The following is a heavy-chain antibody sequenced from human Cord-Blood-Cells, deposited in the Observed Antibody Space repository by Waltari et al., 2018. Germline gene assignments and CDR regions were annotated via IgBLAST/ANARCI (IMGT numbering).Heavy chain of an antibody. Sequence: QVQLVQSGAEVKKPGASVKASCMASGYTFTRYYMHWVRQAPQQGLEWMGWINPNSGGTNYAQKCQGRVTMTRDTSISTAYMELSRLRSDDTAVYYCARGSYSSSYFDYWGQGTLVTVSS. CDR2: INPNSGGT. V-gene: IGHV1-2*02. CDR3: ARGSYSSSYFDY. D-gene: IGHD6-6*01. CDR1: GYTFTRYY. J-gene: IGHJ4*02.